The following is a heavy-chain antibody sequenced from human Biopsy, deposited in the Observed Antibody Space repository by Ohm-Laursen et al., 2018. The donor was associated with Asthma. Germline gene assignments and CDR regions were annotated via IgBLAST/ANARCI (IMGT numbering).Heavy chain of an antibody. D-gene: IGHD3-16*01. CDR3: ARRGGVRRYFDY. CDR1: GGSISSGAYY. J-gene: IGHJ4*02. V-gene: IGHV4-30-4*01. CDR2: IYYIGST. Sequence: SETPSLTCTVSGGSISSGAYYWSWVRQPPGKGLEWIGYIYYIGSTYYNPSLKSRVAISLDTSKNQFSLKLSSVTAADTAVYFCARRGGVRRYFDYWGLGTLVTVSS.